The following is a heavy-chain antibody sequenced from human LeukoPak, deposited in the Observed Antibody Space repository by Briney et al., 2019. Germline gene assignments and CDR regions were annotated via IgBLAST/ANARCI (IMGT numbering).Heavy chain of an antibody. CDR1: GFTFSSYG. J-gene: IGHJ4*02. V-gene: IGHV3-30*02. CDR2: IRYDGSNK. CDR3: AKDPGSDGWSYFDY. D-gene: IGHD6-19*01. Sequence: GGSLRLSCAASGFTFSSYGMHWVRQAPGKGLEWVAFIRYDGSNKYYADSVKGRFTISRDNSKNTPYLQMNSLRVEDTAVYYCAKDPGSDGWSYFDYWGQGTLVTVSS.